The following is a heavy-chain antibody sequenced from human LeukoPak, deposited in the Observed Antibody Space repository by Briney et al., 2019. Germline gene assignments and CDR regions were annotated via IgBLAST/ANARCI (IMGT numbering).Heavy chain of an antibody. CDR2: ISGSSSTI. CDR3: ARADGSGSYGPYTPPTNSGSFDP. D-gene: IGHD3-10*01. J-gene: IGHJ5*02. CDR1: GFTFSSYT. V-gene: IGHV3-48*01. Sequence: PGGSLRLSCAASGFTFSSYTMNWVRQAPGKGLEWVSYISGSSSTIYYADSVKGRFTISRDNAKNSLYLQMNSLRAEDTAVYYCARADGSGSYGPYTPPTNSGSFDPWGQGTLVTVSS.